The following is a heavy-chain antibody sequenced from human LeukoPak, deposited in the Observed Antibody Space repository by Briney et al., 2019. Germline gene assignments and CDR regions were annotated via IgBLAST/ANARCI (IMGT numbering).Heavy chain of an antibody. CDR2: IIPIFGTA. CDR1: GGTFSSYA. Sequence: SVTVSRKASGGTFSSYAISWVQQAPGQGLEWMGGIIPIFGTANYAQKFQGRVTITTDESTSTAYMELSSLRSEDTAVYYCASVPLTYDFWSGTFDYWGQGTLVTVSS. V-gene: IGHV1-69*05. J-gene: IGHJ4*02. D-gene: IGHD3-3*01. CDR3: ASVPLTYDFWSGTFDY.